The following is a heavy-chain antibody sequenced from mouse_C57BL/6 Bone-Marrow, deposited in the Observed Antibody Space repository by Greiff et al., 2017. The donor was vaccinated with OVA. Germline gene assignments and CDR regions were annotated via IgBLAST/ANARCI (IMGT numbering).Heavy chain of an antibody. J-gene: IGHJ4*01. CDR2: ISNLAYSI. Sequence: EVKVEESGGGLVQPGGSLKLSCAASGFTFSDYGMAWVRQAPRKGPEWVAFISNLAYSIYYADTVTGRFTISRENAKNTLYLEMSSLRSEDTAMYYCARLGITTVVATYYYAMDYWGQGTSVTVSS. CDR3: ARLGITTVVATYYYAMDY. D-gene: IGHD1-1*01. CDR1: GFTFSDYG. V-gene: IGHV5-15*04.